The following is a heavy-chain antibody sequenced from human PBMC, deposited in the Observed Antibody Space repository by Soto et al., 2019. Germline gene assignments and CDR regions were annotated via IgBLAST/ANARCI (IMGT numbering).Heavy chain of an antibody. CDR3: AREVDDLGLIMDV. Sequence: SETLSLTCTVSGGSISSGGYYWSWIRQHPGKGLEWIGYIYYSGSTYYNPSLKIRVTISVDTSKNQFSLKLSSVTAADTAVYYCAREVDDLGLIMDVWGKGTTVTVSS. CDR1: GGSISSGGYY. D-gene: IGHD3-3*01. CDR2: IYYSGST. J-gene: IGHJ6*03. V-gene: IGHV4-31*03.